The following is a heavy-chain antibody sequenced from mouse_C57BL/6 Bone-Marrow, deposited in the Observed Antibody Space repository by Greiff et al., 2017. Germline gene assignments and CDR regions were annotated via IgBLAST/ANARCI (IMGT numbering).Heavy chain of an antibody. CDR1: GYTFTSYW. D-gene: IGHD4-1*01. J-gene: IGHJ2*01. CDR3: ARSGPLGRSFDY. CDR2: IYPTSGRT. V-gene: IGHV1-55*01. Sequence: VQLQQPGAELVKPGASVKMSCKASGYTFTSYWITWVKQRPGQGLEWIGDIYPTSGRTNYNEKFKSKAILTVDTSSNTAYMQLSSLTSEDSAVFDCARSGPLGRSFDYWGQGTTHTVSS.